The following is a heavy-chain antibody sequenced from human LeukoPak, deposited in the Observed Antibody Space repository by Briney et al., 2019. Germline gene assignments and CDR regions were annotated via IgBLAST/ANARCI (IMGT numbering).Heavy chain of an antibody. Sequence: PGGSLRLSCAASGFTFSSYAMHWVRQAPGKGLEWVAVISYDGSNKYYADSVKGRFTISRDNSKNTLYLQMNSLRAEDTAVYYCARGPHDYGDYYYYYGMDVWGQGTTVTVSS. CDR1: GFTFSSYA. CDR2: ISYDGSNK. J-gene: IGHJ6*02. CDR3: ARGPHDYGDYYYYYGMDV. V-gene: IGHV3-30-3*01. D-gene: IGHD4-17*01.